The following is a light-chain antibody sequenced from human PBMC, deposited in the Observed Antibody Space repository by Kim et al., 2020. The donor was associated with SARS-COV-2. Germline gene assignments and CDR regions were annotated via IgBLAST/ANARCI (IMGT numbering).Light chain of an antibody. CDR3: QQYLSTRSL. CDR1: QSVLYNSNNKNY. Sequence: DIVMTQSPDSLAVSLGERATINCKSSQSVLYNSNNKNYLAWYQQKPGQPPKLLIYWASTRESGVPDRFSGSGSGTDFILTISSLQVEDVAVYYCQQYLSTRSLFGGGTKVDIK. V-gene: IGKV4-1*01. CDR2: WAS. J-gene: IGKJ4*01.